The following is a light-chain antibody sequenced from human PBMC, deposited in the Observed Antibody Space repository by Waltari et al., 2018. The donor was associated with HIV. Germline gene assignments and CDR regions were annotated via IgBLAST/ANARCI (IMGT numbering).Light chain of an antibody. J-gene: IGLJ2*01. CDR3: TSYTTSTTLI. V-gene: IGLV2-14*01. Sequence: SALTPPASVSGSPGQSITISCSGTGSDVGNAHIVSWYQQHPGKAPKLLIYEVFNRPSGISNRFSGSKSGNTASLTVSGLRTEDEADYYCTSYTTSTTLIFGGGTTVTVL. CDR1: GSDVGNAHI. CDR2: EVF.